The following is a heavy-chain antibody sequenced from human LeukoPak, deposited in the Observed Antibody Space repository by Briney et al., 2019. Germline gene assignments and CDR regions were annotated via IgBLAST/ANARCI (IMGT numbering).Heavy chain of an antibody. CDR2: IYYSGST. CDR1: GGSFSGYY. Sequence: SETLSLTCAVYGGSFSGYYWSWIRQPPGKGLEWIGSIYYSGSTYYNPSLKSRVTISVDTSKNQFSLKLSSVTAADTAVYYCARRSGYYYGSGSPRYDYWGQGTLVTVSS. CDR3: ARRSGYYYGSGSPRYDY. V-gene: IGHV4-34*01. D-gene: IGHD3-10*01. J-gene: IGHJ4*02.